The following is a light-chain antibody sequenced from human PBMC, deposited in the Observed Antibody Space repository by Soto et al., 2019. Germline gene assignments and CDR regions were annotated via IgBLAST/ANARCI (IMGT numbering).Light chain of an antibody. J-gene: IGLJ2*01. CDR3: NSYTSNRIPL. Sequence: QSALTQPASVSGSPGQSITISCTGTSSDVGGYNYVSWYQHHPGKAPKLMIYEVSNRPSGVSNRFSGSKSGNTASLTISGLQAEDEADYYCNSYTSNRIPLFGGGTKLTVL. CDR1: SSDVGGYNY. V-gene: IGLV2-14*01. CDR2: EVS.